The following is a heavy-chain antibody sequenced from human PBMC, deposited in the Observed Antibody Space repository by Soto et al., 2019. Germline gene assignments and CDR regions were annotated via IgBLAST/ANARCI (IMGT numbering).Heavy chain of an antibody. J-gene: IGHJ6*02. Sequence: QVQLVQSGAEVKKPGASVKVSCKASGYTFTSYGISWVRQAPGQGLEWMGWISAYNGNTNYAQKLRGRVTMTTDTSTSTAYMERRSLRSDDTAVYYCARAVSEYYDFWSGYSGTYYYGMDVWGQGTTVTVSS. V-gene: IGHV1-18*04. CDR1: GYTFTSYG. D-gene: IGHD3-3*01. CDR3: ARAVSEYYDFWSGYSGTYYYGMDV. CDR2: ISAYNGNT.